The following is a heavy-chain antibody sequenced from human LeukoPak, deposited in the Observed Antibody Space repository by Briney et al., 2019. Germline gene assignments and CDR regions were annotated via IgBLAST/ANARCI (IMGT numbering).Heavy chain of an antibody. CDR3: AEDFDSTGSWDWPDS. CDR2: IATGGAT. CDR1: GFTFSSYA. J-gene: IGHJ5*01. Sequence: GGSLRLSCAASGFTFSSYAMSWVRQAPGKGLEWVSLIATGGATHYADSVKGRFTISRDNSKNTLFLQMNTLRAEDTAVYYCAEDFDSTGSWDWPDSWGQGTQVTVSS. V-gene: IGHV3-23*01. D-gene: IGHD3-22*01.